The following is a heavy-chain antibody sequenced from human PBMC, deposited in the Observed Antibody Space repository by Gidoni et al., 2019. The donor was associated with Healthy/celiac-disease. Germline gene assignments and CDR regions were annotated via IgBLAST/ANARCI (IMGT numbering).Heavy chain of an antibody. V-gene: IGHV4-39*01. CDR1: GGSISSSSYY. CDR3: ARSPGEYIAARPGRVSIVHYGMDV. D-gene: IGHD6-6*01. CDR2: IYYSGST. J-gene: IGHJ6*02. Sequence: QLQLQESGPGLVKPSETLSLTCTVAGGSISSSSYYWGWIRQPPGKGLEWIGSIYYSGSTYYNPSLKSRVTISVDTSKNQFSLKLSSVTAADTAVYYCARSPGEYIAARPGRVSIVHYGMDVWGQGTTVTVSS.